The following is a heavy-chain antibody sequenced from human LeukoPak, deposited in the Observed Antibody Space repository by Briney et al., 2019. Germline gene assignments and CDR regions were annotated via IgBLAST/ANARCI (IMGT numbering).Heavy chain of an antibody. D-gene: IGHD2-15*01. CDR3: VTDRGAINAFDI. V-gene: IGHV1-18*01. Sequence: ASVKVSCKASGYSFSRYGISWVRQAPGQGLEWMGWISTYNGNTNYAQKFQGRVTMTTDTSTNTAYMDLRSLRSEDTAMYYCVTDRGAINAFDIWGQGTMVTVSS. J-gene: IGHJ3*02. CDR2: ISTYNGNT. CDR1: GYSFSRYG.